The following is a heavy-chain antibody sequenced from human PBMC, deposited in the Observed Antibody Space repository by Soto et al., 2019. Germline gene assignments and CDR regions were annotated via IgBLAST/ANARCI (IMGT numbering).Heavy chain of an antibody. D-gene: IGHD7-27*01. Sequence: QVQLVQSGAEVKKPGSSVKVSCKASGDTFSSYTISWVRQAPGQGLEWMGGIIPILGIANYAQKFQGRVTIAADKSTNTAYMELSSLRSDDTAVYYCARDNPQHWGNGRDVWGQGTTVTVSS. V-gene: IGHV1-69*08. J-gene: IGHJ6*02. CDR3: ARDNPQHWGNGRDV. CDR2: IIPILGIA. CDR1: GDTFSSYT.